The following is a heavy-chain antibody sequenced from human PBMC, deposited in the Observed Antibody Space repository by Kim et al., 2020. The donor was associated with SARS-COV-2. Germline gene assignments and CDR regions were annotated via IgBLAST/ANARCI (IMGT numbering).Heavy chain of an antibody. Sequence: GGSLRLSCAASGFTFSSYSMNWVRQAPGKGLEWVSYISSSSSTIYYADSVKGRFTISRDNAKNSLYLQMNSLRDEDTAVYYCARVEKQQLGGWGKKTGYYYGMDVWGQGTTVTVSS. CDR3: ARVEKQQLGGWGKKTGYYYGMDV. J-gene: IGHJ6*02. CDR2: ISSSSSTI. V-gene: IGHV3-48*02. CDR1: GFTFSSYS. D-gene: IGHD6-13*01.